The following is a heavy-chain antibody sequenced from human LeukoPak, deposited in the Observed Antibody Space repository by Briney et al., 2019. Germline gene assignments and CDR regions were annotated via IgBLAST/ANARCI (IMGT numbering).Heavy chain of an antibody. V-gene: IGHV1-18*01. CDR1: GYTFTSYG. J-gene: IGHJ4*02. CDR3: VRKKYCPGGICYHSHFDY. Sequence: ASVKVSCKASGYTFTSYGITWVRQAPGQGLEWMGWMSAYNGNTGYAQKFQGRVIMTRDTSTTTAYMELRSLRSDDTAIYYCVRKKYCPGGICYHSHFDYWGQGTLVAVSS. D-gene: IGHD2-8*02. CDR2: MSAYNGNT.